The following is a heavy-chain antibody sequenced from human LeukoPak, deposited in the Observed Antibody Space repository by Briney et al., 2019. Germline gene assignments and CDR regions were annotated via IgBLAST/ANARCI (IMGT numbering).Heavy chain of an antibody. CDR3: ARLRGGIDQGYMEV. CDR2: IFPGDSDI. CDR1: GFIFTSYW. J-gene: IGHJ6*03. Sequence: GESLKISCRGYGFIFTSYWIGWVRQRPGEGLEGMGIIFPGDSDIIDSPSFRGQVHMSADKSIDTAYLQWSSLEPSDTGIYYCARLRGGIDQGYMEVWGKGSQVTVSS. D-gene: IGHD2-15*01. V-gene: IGHV5-51*01.